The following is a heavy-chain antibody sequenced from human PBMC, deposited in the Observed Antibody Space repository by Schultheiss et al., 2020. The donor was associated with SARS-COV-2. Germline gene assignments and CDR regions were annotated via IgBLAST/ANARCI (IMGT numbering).Heavy chain of an antibody. CDR1: GFTVSSNY. D-gene: IGHD3-22*01. CDR2: IYSGGST. CDR3: AREGYYYDSSGYYSFGFDY. J-gene: IGHJ4*02. Sequence: GGSLRLSCAASGFTVSSNYMSWVRQAPGKGLEWVSVIYSGGSTYYADSVKGRFTISRDNSKNTLYLQMNSLRAEDTAVYYCAREGYYYDSSGYYSFGFDYWGQGTLVTVSS. V-gene: IGHV3-66*01.